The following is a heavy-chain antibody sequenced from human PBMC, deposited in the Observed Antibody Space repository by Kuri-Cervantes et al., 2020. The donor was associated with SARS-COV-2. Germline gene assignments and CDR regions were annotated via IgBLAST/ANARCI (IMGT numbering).Heavy chain of an antibody. CDR1: GGSVSSGSYY. CDR3: ARYNLYYDFWSGYYDPRWFDP. Sequence: SETLSLTCTVSGGSVSSGSYYWSWIRQPPGKGLEWIGYIYYSGSTNYNPSLKSRVTISVDTSKNQFSLKLSSVTAADTAVYYCARYNLYYDFWSGYYDPRWFDPWGQGTLVTVSS. J-gene: IGHJ5*02. CDR2: IYYSGST. D-gene: IGHD3-3*01. V-gene: IGHV4-61*01.